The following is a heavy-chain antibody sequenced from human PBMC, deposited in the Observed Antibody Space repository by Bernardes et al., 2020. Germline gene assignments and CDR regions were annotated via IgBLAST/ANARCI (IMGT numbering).Heavy chain of an antibody. Sequence: GGSLRLSCEASGLTFSSYAMSWVRQAPGKGLEWVSTISGSGGVTYYADSVKGRFTVSRDNSKNTLYLRVNSLRADDTAVYYCAKGFDFWSGYYYFGYWGQGTLVTVSS. CDR3: AKGFDFWSGYYYFGY. D-gene: IGHD3-3*01. V-gene: IGHV3-23*01. CDR2: ISGSGGVT. CDR1: GLTFSSYA. J-gene: IGHJ4*02.